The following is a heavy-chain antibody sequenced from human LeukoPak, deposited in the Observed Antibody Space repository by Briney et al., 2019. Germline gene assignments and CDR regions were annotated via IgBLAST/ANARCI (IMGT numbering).Heavy chain of an antibody. Sequence: SETLSLTCTVSGASISNYYWSWIRQTPEKGLEWMGHIHSSGGSNYNPSLKSRVTMSVDTSKNQFSLKLSSVTAADTAVYYCAGGVLGGEYYFDYWGQGTLVTVSS. J-gene: IGHJ4*02. D-gene: IGHD3-16*02. V-gene: IGHV4-4*09. CDR1: GASISNYY. CDR2: IHSSGGS. CDR3: AGGVLGGEYYFDY.